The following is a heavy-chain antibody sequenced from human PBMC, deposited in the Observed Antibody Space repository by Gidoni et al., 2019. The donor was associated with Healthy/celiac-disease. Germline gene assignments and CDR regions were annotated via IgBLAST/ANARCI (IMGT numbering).Heavy chain of an antibody. Sequence: EVQLVASGGGLVQIGGSLRLSCAASGFTFSSYSMNWVRQAPGKGLEGVSYISNSSSTRYYADSVKGRFTISRDNAKNSLYLQMNSLRAEDTAVYYCARDRPNSAYGGKESFDYWGQGTLVTVSS. CDR3: ARDRPNSAYGGKESFDY. D-gene: IGHD2-15*01. V-gene: IGHV3-48*01. J-gene: IGHJ4*02. CDR1: GFTFSSYS. CDR2: ISNSSSTR.